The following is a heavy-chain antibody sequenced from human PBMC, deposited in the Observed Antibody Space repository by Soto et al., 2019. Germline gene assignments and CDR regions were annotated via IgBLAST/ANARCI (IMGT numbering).Heavy chain of an antibody. Sequence: ASVKVSCKASGYTFTCYAMHWVRQAPGQRLEWMGWINAGNGNTKYSQKFQGRVTITRDTSASTAYMELSSLRSEDTAVYYCARPTYYYDSSGPPAYWGQGTLVTVSS. J-gene: IGHJ4*02. CDR1: GYTFTCYA. D-gene: IGHD3-22*01. V-gene: IGHV1-3*01. CDR2: INAGNGNT. CDR3: ARPTYYYDSSGPPAY.